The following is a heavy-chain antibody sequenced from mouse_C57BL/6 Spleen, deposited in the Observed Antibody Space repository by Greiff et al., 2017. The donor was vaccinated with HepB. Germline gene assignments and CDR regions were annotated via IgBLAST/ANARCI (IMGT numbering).Heavy chain of an antibody. CDR3: ARMDY. CDR2: IYPGSGNT. CDR1: GYTFTDYY. J-gene: IGHJ2*01. Sequence: VQLLQSGAELVRPGASVKLSCKASGYTFTDYYINWVKQRPGQGLGWIARIYPGSGNTYYNENFKGKATLTAEKSSSTAYMQLSSLTSEDSAVYFCARMDYWGQGTTLTVSS. V-gene: IGHV1-76*01.